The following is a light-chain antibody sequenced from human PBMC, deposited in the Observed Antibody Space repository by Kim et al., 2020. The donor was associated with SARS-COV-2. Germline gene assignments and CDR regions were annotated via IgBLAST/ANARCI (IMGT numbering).Light chain of an antibody. Sequence: EIVMTQSPGTLSVSPGERATLSCRASQIVGTNLAWYQQKPGQSPRLLIYGASTRATGVPGRFSGSGSGTEFTLNISSLQSEDFAVYYCQQYVSWMFGQGTKVDIK. CDR3: QQYVSWM. CDR1: QIVGTN. CDR2: GAS. V-gene: IGKV3-15*01. J-gene: IGKJ1*01.